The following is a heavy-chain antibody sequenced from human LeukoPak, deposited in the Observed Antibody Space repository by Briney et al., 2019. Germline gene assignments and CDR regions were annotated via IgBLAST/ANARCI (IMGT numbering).Heavy chain of an antibody. CDR2: IYHSGST. J-gene: IGHJ6*03. D-gene: IGHD3-3*01. V-gene: IGHV4-38-2*01. CDR1: GYSISSGYY. Sequence: KPSETLSLTCAVSGYSISSGYYWGWIRQPPGKGLEWIGSIYHSGSTYYNPSLKSRVTISVDTSKNQFSLKLSSVTAADTAVYYCATQEITIVGGWAYYYYYMDVWGKGTTVTVSS. CDR3: ATQEITIVGGWAYYYYYMDV.